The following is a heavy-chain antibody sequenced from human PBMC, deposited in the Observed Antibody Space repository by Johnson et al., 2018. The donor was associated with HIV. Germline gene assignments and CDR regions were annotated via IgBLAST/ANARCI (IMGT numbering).Heavy chain of an antibody. V-gene: IGHV3-23*04. D-gene: IGHD6-13*01. J-gene: IGHJ3*02. Sequence: VQLVESGGGLVQPGGSLRLSCAASGFTFSSYAMSWVRQAPGKGLEWVSAISGSGGSTYYADSVKGRFTISRENSRNTLYLQMNSLRAEDTAIYHCARATSASGTDNDAFDIWGQGTMVTVSS. CDR2: ISGSGGST. CDR3: ARATSASGTDNDAFDI. CDR1: GFTFSSYA.